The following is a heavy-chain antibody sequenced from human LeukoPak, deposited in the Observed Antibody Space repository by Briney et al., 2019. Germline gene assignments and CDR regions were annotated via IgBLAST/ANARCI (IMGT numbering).Heavy chain of an antibody. CDR2: IDYSGST. D-gene: IGHD3-3*01. CDR3: ATHSPGLRFLEWTPLPYMDV. Sequence: SETLSLTCTVSGGSVSSGSYYWSWIRQPPGKGLEWIGYIDYSGSTNYNPSLKSRVTISVDTSKNQFSLKLSSVTAADTAVYYCATHSPGLRFLEWTPLPYMDVWGKGTTVTVSS. J-gene: IGHJ6*03. CDR1: GGSVSSGSYY. V-gene: IGHV4-61*01.